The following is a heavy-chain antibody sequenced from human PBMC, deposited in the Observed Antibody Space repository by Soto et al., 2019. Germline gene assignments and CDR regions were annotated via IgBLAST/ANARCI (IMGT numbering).Heavy chain of an antibody. D-gene: IGHD4-17*01. J-gene: IGHJ4*02. CDR3: ARVTAVETVTY. CDR2: ISAYNGNT. Sequence: QVQLVQSGAEVKKPGASVKVSCKASGYTFTSYGISWVRQAPGQGLEWMGWISAYNGNTNYAQKLQGRVTMTTDTSTSRAYMERRSLRSDDTAVYYGARVTAVETVTYWGQGTRVTFSS. V-gene: IGHV1-18*01. CDR1: GYTFTSYG.